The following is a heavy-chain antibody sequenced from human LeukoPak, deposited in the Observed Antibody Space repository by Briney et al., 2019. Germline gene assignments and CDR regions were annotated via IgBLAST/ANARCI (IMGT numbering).Heavy chain of an antibody. Sequence: PSQTLSLTCTVSGGSISSGGYYWSWIRQHPGKGLEWIGYIYYSGSTYYNPSLKSRVTISVDTSKNQFSLKLSSVTAADTAVYYCARAVFWSGYKWFDPWGQGTPVTVSS. J-gene: IGHJ5*02. D-gene: IGHD3-3*01. CDR2: IYYSGST. CDR3: ARAVFWSGYKWFDP. V-gene: IGHV4-31*03. CDR1: GGSISSGGYY.